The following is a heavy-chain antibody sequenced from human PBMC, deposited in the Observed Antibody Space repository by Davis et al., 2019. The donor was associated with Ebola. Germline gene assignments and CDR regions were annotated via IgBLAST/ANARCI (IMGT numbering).Heavy chain of an antibody. D-gene: IGHD2-2*01. Sequence: PSETLSLTCTVSGGSISGYYWSWIRQPPGKGLEWIGEINHSGSTNYNPSLKSRVTISVDTSKNQFSLKLSSVTAADTAVYYCARGGGLGYCSSTSCYAGGRYYYYGMDVWGQGTTVTVSS. CDR3: ARGGGLGYCSSTSCYAGGRYYYYGMDV. CDR2: INHSGST. J-gene: IGHJ6*02. V-gene: IGHV4-34*01. CDR1: GGSISGYY.